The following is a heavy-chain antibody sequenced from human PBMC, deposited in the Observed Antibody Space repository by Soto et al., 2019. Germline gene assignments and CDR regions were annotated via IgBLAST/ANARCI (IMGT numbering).Heavy chain of an antibody. Sequence: EVQLLESGGGLVQPGGSLRLSCAASGFTFSSYAMSWVRQAPGKGLEWVSAISGSGGSTYYADSVKGRFTISRDNSKNTLYMQMNSLRAEDTAVYYCAEDRYPSRIVVVITTIDPWGQGTLVTVSS. CDR3: AEDRYPSRIVVVITTIDP. CDR2: ISGSGGST. J-gene: IGHJ5*02. D-gene: IGHD3-22*01. V-gene: IGHV3-23*01. CDR1: GFTFSSYA.